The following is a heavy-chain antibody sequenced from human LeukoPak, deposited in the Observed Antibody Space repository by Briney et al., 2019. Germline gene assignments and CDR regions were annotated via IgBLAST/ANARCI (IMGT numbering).Heavy chain of an antibody. CDR3: ARVRSGSYRFDY. J-gene: IGHJ4*02. Sequence: SETLSLTCTVSGYSISSGYYWGWIRQPPGKGLEWIGSIYHSGSTYYNPSLKSRVTISVDTSKNQFPLKLSSVTAADTAVYYCARVRSGSYRFDYWGQGTLVTVSS. V-gene: IGHV4-38-2*02. CDR1: GYSISSGYY. D-gene: IGHD3-10*01. CDR2: IYHSGST.